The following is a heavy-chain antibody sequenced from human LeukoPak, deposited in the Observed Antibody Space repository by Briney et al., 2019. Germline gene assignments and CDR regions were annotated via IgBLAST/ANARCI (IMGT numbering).Heavy chain of an antibody. CDR2: INHSGST. J-gene: IGHJ4*02. D-gene: IGHD2-2*01. Sequence: SETLSLTCAVYGGSFSGYYWSWIRQPPGKGLEWIGEINHSGSTNYNPSLKSRVTISVDTSKNQFSLKLSSVNAADTAVYYCAGRVPAAPFDYWGQGTLVTVSS. CDR1: GGSFSGYY. CDR3: AGRVPAAPFDY. V-gene: IGHV4-34*01.